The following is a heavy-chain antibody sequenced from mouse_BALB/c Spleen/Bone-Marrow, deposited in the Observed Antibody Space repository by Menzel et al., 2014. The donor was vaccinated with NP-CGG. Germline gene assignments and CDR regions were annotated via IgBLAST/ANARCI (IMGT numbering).Heavy chain of an antibody. Sequence: VKLMESGAVLVRPGCSVKSSCKVSGYAFSSYWLMWVKQRPGQGIEWIGQIYPGDGDTNYNGKFKGKATLTAAKSSSTAYMQLNSLTSEDTAIYFCARAEDNYYAMDYWGQGTSGTVSS. J-gene: IGHJ4*01. V-gene: IGHV1-80*01. CDR1: GYAFSSYW. CDR3: ARAEDNYYAMDY. D-gene: IGHD1-3*01. CDR2: IYPGDGDT.